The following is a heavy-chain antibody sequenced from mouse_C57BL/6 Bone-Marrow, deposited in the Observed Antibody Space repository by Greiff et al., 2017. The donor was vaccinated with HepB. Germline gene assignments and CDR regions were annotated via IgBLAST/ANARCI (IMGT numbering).Heavy chain of an antibody. Sequence: QVQLQQSGPGLVQPSQSLSITCTVSGFSLTSYGVHWVRQSPGKGLEWLGVIWSGGSTDYNAAFISRLSISKDNSKSQVFFKMNSLQADDTAIYYCATHLLWLRAWFAYWGQGTLVTVSA. V-gene: IGHV2-2*01. CDR3: ATHLLWLRAWFAY. CDR2: IWSGGST. J-gene: IGHJ3*01. D-gene: IGHD2-2*01. CDR1: GFSLTSYG.